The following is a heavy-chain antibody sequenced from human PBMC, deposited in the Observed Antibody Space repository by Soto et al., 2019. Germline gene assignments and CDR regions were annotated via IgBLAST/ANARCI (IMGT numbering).Heavy chain of an antibody. CDR1: GGTFGSDA. D-gene: IGHD3-22*01. Sequence: SVKVSCKASGGTFGSDAITWVRQAPGQGLEWVGRTIPIFGTTNYAQNLQGRVTISADKSTLTSYMELHSLTSDDTALYYCARDRTDSGYYTNWLDPWGQGTQVTVSS. V-gene: IGHV1-69*06. CDR2: TIPIFGTT. J-gene: IGHJ5*02. CDR3: ARDRTDSGYYTNWLDP.